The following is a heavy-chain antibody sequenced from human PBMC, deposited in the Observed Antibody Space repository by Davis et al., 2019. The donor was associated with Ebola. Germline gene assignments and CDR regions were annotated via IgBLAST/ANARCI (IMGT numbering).Heavy chain of an antibody. D-gene: IGHD3-10*02. Sequence: GGSLRLSCAASGFRFSGPYMSWVRQAPGKGLEWVSVIYTGGRTYYTDSVKGRFTISRDNSKNTIYLQMNSLRAEDTAVYYCARHYVYDYYMGLDVWGQGTTVTVSS. J-gene: IGHJ6*02. CDR1: GFRFSGPY. CDR2: IYTGGRT. CDR3: ARHYVYDYYMGLDV. V-gene: IGHV3-66*04.